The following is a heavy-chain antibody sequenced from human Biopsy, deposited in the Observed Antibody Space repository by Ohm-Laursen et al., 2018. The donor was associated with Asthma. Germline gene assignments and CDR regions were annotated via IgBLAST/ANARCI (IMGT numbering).Heavy chain of an antibody. V-gene: IGHV1-3*01. D-gene: IGHD3-9*01. Sequence: ASVKVSCKASGYTFINFAIHWARQAPGQRLEWMGWINAGNGNTKFSQKFQGRVTITRDTSASTAYMDLSSLRSEDTAVYYCARTYYDFLTGQVNDAFATWGQGTMVTVSS. CDR1: GYTFINFA. J-gene: IGHJ3*02. CDR3: ARTYYDFLTGQVNDAFAT. CDR2: INAGNGNT.